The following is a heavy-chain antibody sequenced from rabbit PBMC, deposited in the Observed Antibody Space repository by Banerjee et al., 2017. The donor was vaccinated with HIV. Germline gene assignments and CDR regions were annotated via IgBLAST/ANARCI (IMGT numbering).Heavy chain of an antibody. D-gene: IGHD4-2*01. CDR3: ARGRYAGAAGDGVAGGYYFDL. CDR1: GFSFSSSYY. CDR2: IYAGSGNT. Sequence: QSLEESGGDLVKPGASLTLTCTASGFSFSSSYYMCWVRQAPGKGLEWIGCIYAGSGNTYYASWAKGRFTISETSSTTVDLQMTSLTAADTATYFCARGRYAGAAGDGVAGGYYFDLWGQGTLVTVS. J-gene: IGHJ4*01. V-gene: IGHV1S40*01.